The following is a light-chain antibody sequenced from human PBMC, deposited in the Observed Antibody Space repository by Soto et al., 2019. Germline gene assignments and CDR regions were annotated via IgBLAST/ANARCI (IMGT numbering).Light chain of an antibody. CDR2: DVS. J-gene: IGKJ1*01. CDR3: QEYTTYSRT. V-gene: IGKV1-5*01. CDR1: QSVSRW. Sequence: DIQMTQSPSTLSASVGDRVTITCRASQSVSRWLAWYQQKPGKVPTVLIYDVSTLQSGAPSRFSGGGSGTEFTLTITSLQPDDFATYYCQEYTTYSRTFGQGPKVDIK.